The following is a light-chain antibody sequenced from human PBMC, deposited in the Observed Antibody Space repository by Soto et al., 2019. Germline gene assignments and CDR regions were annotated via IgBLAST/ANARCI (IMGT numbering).Light chain of an antibody. CDR2: GAS. CDR3: QQYGSPIT. Sequence: EIVLTLSPGTLSLSPGERATLSCRASQSVSSSYLAWYQQKPGQAPRLLIYGASSRATGIPDRFSGSGSGTDFTLTISRLEPEDFAVYYCQQYGSPITFGQGTRLEIK. V-gene: IGKV3-20*01. J-gene: IGKJ5*01. CDR1: QSVSSSY.